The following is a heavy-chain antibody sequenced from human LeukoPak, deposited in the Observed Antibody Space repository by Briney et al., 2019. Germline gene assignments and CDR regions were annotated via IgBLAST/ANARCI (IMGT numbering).Heavy chain of an antibody. Sequence: GEPLQISCKGSGYSFTSYWIAWVRQMSGKGLEYMGIVYPGDSDTGYSPSFQGPVTISADKSISPAYLQWSSPAASDPDMYFCARRQYCSGGSCMFDYWGQGALVTVSS. CDR2: VYPGDSDT. D-gene: IGHD2-15*01. J-gene: IGHJ4*02. V-gene: IGHV5-51*01. CDR1: GYSFTSYW. CDR3: ARRQYCSGGSCMFDY.